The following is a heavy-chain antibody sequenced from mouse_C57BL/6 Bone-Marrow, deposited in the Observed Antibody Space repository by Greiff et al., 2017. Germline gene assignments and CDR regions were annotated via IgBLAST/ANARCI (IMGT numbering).Heavy chain of an antibody. Sequence: QVQLQQSGAELARPGASVKLSCKASGYTFTSYGISWVKQRTGQGLEWIGEIYPRSGNTYYNEKFKGEATLTADKSSSTAYMELRSLTSEDSAVYFCARYYYGSSWYFDVWGTGTTVTVSS. CDR1: GYTFTSYG. D-gene: IGHD1-1*01. CDR2: IYPRSGNT. CDR3: ARYYYGSSWYFDV. J-gene: IGHJ1*03. V-gene: IGHV1-81*01.